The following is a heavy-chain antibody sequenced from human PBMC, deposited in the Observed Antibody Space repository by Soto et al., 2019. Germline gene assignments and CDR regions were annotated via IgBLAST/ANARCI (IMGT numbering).Heavy chain of an antibody. Sequence: QVQLVQSGAEVKKPGASVKVSCKASGYIFTAYSMHWVRQAPAQRLEWMGVVNPSGGSTNYAQKFQGRITMTRDTYTSTVYMDLSSLAYEDTAVYYCAREENCSDGICYSEYFQRWGQGTLVTVSS. J-gene: IGHJ1*01. D-gene: IGHD2-15*01. CDR2: VNPSGGST. V-gene: IGHV1-46*01. CDR3: AREENCSDGICYSEYFQR. CDR1: GYIFTAYS.